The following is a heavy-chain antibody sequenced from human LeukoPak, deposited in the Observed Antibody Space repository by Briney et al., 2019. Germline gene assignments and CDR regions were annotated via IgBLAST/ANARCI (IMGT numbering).Heavy chain of an antibody. CDR1: GFTFSSYW. J-gene: IGHJ4*02. V-gene: IGHV3-7*01. CDR3: ARMTAIRLYFDY. Sequence: PGGCLRLSCAASGFTFSSYWMSWVRQAPGKGLEWVANIKQDGSVKYYVDSVKGRFTISRDNAKNSLYLQMNSLRAEDTAVYYCARMTAIRLYFDYWGQGTLVTVSS. CDR2: IKQDGSVK. D-gene: IGHD2-21*02.